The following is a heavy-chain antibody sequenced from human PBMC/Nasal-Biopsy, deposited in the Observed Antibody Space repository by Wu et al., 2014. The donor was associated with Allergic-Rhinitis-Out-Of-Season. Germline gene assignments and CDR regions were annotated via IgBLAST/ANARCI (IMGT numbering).Heavy chain of an antibody. J-gene: IGHJ4*02. Sequence: GGTYYAESVKGRFTISRDNSKSTLYLQMNSLRAEDTALYYCAKGGRVRGWLQPDYWGQGALVTVSS. V-gene: IGHV3-23*01. D-gene: IGHD5-24*01. CDR2: GGT. CDR3: AKGGRVRGWLQPDY.